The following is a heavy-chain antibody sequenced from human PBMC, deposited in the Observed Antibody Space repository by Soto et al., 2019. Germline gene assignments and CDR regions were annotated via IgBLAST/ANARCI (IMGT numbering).Heavy chain of an antibody. CDR2: IYHSGST. J-gene: IGHJ5*02. D-gene: IGHD3-9*01. CDR1: GYSISSGYY. Sequence: XETLSLTCAVAGYSISSGYYWGWIRQPPGKGLEWIGSIYHSGSTYYNPSLKSRVTISVDTSKNQFSLKLSSLRSEDTAVYYCARAQGYFDWLQHWGQGNLVTVSS. CDR3: ARAQGYFDWLQH. V-gene: IGHV4-38-2*01.